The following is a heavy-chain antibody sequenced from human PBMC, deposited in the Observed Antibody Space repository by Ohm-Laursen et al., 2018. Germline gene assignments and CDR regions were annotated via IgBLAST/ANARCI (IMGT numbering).Heavy chain of an antibody. Sequence: SDTLSLTCSVSGGSISSYFWSWIRQPPGKGLEWIGYIFYSGSTNYNPSLKSRVTISVDMSKNQFSLKLSSVTAADTAVYYCARSSIYSNFYYYYAMDVWGQGTTVTVSS. D-gene: IGHD4-11*01. CDR2: IFYSGST. CDR1: GGSISSYF. V-gene: IGHV4-59*07. J-gene: IGHJ6*02. CDR3: ARSSIYSNFYYYYAMDV.